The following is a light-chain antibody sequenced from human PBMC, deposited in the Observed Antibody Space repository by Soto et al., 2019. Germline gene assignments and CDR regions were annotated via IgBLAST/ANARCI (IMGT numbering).Light chain of an antibody. CDR1: LSISNN. V-gene: IGKV3-15*01. J-gene: IGKJ4*01. CDR2: SAS. Sequence: VMTQSPATLSVSPGERATLSCRASLSISNNLAWYQQKPGQAPMLLIYSASTRATAIPARFSGSASGTEFTLTISSLQSEDFAVYYCQQYNAWPLTFGGGTKVETK. CDR3: QQYNAWPLT.